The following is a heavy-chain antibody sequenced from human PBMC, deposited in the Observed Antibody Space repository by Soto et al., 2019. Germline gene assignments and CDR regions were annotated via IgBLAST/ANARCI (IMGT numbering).Heavy chain of an antibody. J-gene: IGHJ4*02. CDR2: MNPNSGNT. V-gene: IGHV1-8*02. D-gene: IGHD1-26*01. CDR3: AREVVGAGRE. CDR1: GGTFSNDI. Sequence: ASVKVSCKTSGGTFSNDIITWVRQATGQGLEWMGWMNPNSGNTGYAQKFQGRVTMTRNTSISTAYMELSSLRSEDTAVYYCAREVVGAGREWGQGTLVTVSS.